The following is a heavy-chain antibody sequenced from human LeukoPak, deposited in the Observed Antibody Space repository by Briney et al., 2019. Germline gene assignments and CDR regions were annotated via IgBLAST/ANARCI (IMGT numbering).Heavy chain of an antibody. CDR1: GFTFSSYA. CDR2: ISYDGSNK. CDR3: AREGAAGGWFDH. J-gene: IGHJ5*02. D-gene: IGHD6-13*01. V-gene: IGHV3-30-3*01. Sequence: GGSLRLSCAASGFTFSSYAMHWVRQAPRKGLEWVAVISYDGSNKYYADSVKGRFTISRDNSKNTLYLQMNSLRAEDTAVYYCAREGAAGGWFDHWGQGTLVTVSS.